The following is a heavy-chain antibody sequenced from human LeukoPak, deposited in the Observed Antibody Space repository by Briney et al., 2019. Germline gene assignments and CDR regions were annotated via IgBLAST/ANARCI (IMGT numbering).Heavy chain of an antibody. J-gene: IGHJ4*02. CDR1: GFTFSSYW. D-gene: IGHD1-7*01. V-gene: IGHV3-33*08. Sequence: GGSLRLSCAASGFTFSSYWMSWVRQAPGKGLEWVAVIWYDGSNKYYADSVKGRFTISRDNSKNTLYLQMNSLRAEDTAVYYCARDLLGWNYLFDYWGQGTLVTVSS. CDR3: ARDLLGWNYLFDY. CDR2: IWYDGSNK.